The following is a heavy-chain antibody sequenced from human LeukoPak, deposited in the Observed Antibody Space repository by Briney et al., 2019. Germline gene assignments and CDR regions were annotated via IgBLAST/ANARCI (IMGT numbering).Heavy chain of an antibody. J-gene: IGHJ4*02. CDR1: GYSFTTYW. V-gene: IGHV5-51*01. D-gene: IGHD1-26*01. CDR2: IYPGDSDT. CDR3: VRQGGSYWENHFDF. Sequence: GESLKISCKGSGYSFTTYWIGWVRQMPGKGLEWMGIIYPGDSDTRYRPSFQGHVTISADKSISTAYLQWSSLKASDTAMYYCVRQGGSYWENHFDFWGQGTLVTVSS.